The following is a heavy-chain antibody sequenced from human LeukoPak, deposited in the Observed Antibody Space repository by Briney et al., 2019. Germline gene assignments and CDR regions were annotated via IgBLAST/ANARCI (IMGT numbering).Heavy chain of an antibody. D-gene: IGHD6-19*01. CDR3: ARDLISGWYFWSFDP. V-gene: IGHV4-39*07. CDR2: IYYSGST. J-gene: IGHJ5*02. Sequence: SETLSLTCTVSGGSISSSNYYWGWIRQPPGKGLEWIGSIYYSGSTYYSPSLKSRVTISVDTSKNQFSLKLSSVTAADTAVYYCARDLISGWYFWSFDPWGQGTLVTVSS. CDR1: GGSISSSNYY.